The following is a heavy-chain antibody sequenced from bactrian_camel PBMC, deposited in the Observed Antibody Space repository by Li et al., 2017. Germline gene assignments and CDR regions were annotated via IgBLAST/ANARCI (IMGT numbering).Heavy chain of an antibody. D-gene: IGHD3*01. J-gene: IGHJ7*01. CDR2: IGGDGST. Sequence: VQLVESGGGSVRTGGSLRLSCEASGDVSVACMAWFRQAPGNEYELVSVIGGDGSTYYADSVKGRFTISRDNAKNTVYLQMDSLKPQDTAMYYCVRAVRLATIMDVAWGAMDTWGKGTQVTVS. V-gene: IGHV3S53*01. CDR1: GDVSVAC.